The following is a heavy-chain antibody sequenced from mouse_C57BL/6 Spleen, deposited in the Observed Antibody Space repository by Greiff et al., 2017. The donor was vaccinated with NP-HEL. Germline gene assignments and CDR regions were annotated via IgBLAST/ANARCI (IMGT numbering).Heavy chain of an antibody. Sequence: VQLQQSGPVLVKPGASVKMSCKASGYTFTDYYMNWVQQSHGKSLEWIGVISPYTGGTSYNQNFKGKATLTVDKSSSTAYMEFNSLTSEDSAVYYCARGLRYSNPGWYYAMDYWGQGTSVTVSS. CDR3: ARGLRYSNPGWYYAMDY. D-gene: IGHD2-5*01. CDR1: GYTFTDYY. CDR2: ISPYTGGT. J-gene: IGHJ4*01. V-gene: IGHV1-19*01.